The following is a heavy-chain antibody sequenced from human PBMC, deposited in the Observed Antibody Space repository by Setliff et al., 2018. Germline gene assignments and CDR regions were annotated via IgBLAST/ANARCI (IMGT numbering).Heavy chain of an antibody. D-gene: IGHD6-13*01. V-gene: IGHV3-48*03. CDR1: GFTFSNYE. CDR3: ARVYSNINWYFDL. CDR2: ISNSGGVK. Sequence: GGSLRLSCVASGFTFSNYEMNWVRQAPGKGLEWVSYISNSGGVKYYTDSVKGRFTFSRDNAKNSLYLQMNSLRAEDTAVYYCARVYSNINWYFDLWGRGTLVTVSS. J-gene: IGHJ2*01.